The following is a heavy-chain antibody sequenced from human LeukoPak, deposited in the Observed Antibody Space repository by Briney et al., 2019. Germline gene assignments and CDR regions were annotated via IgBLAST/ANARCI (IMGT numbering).Heavy chain of an antibody. V-gene: IGHV4-34*01. CDR1: GGSFSGYY. J-gene: IGHJ6*02. CDR2: INHSGST. Sequence: SETLSLTCAVYGGSFSGYYWSWIRQPPGKGLEWIGEINHSGSTNYNPSLKSRVTISVDTSKNQFSLKLSSVTAADTAVYYCARVHRGYYYYYGMDVWGQGTTVTVSS. CDR3: ARVHRGYYYYYGMDV.